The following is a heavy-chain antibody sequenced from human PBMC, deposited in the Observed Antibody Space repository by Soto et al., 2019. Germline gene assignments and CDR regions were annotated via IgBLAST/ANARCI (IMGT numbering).Heavy chain of an antibody. V-gene: IGHV4-39*01. J-gene: IGHJ4*02. D-gene: IGHD3-10*01. CDR3: AREWFGQLLCDS. CDR2: IYYSGNT. Sequence: QLQLQESGPGLVKPSETLSLTCTVSGGSISSSDYYWGWIRQPPGKGLEWIGSIYYSGNTYYNPSLKSRVTISVDTSKNQFSLMLSSVTAADTAVYYCAREWFGQLLCDSWGQGTLVTVSS. CDR1: GGSISSSDYY.